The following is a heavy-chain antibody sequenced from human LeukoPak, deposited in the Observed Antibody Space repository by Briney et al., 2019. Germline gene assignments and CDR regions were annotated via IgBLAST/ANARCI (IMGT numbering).Heavy chain of an antibody. J-gene: IGHJ4*02. D-gene: IGHD6-19*01. CDR3: AREAVAGVFDY. V-gene: IGHV4-59*01. CDR2: IYYSGST. Sequence: WIGYIYYSGSTNYNPSLKSRVTISVDTSKNQFSLKLSSVTAADTAVYYCAREAVAGVFDYXXQGXL.